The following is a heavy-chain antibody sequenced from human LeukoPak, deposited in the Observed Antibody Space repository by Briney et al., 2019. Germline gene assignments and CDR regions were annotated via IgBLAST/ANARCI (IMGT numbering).Heavy chain of an antibody. V-gene: IGHV3-33*01. CDR1: GFTFSSYG. Sequence: PGRSLRLSCAASGFTFSSYGMHWVRQAPGKGLEWVAVIWYDGSNKYYADSVKGRFTISRDNSKNTLYLQMNSLRAEDTAVYYCARDRGSSGTIYYFDYWGQGTLVTVSS. CDR3: ARDRGSSGTIYYFDY. CDR2: IWYDGSNK. J-gene: IGHJ4*02. D-gene: IGHD3-22*01.